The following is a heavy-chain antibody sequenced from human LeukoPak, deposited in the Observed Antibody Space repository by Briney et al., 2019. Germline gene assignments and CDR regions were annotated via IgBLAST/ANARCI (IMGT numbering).Heavy chain of an antibody. CDR2: INPNSGGT. D-gene: IGHD3-3*01. J-gene: IGHJ2*01. CDR3: ARWNTIFAVVTHWYFDL. V-gene: IGHV1-2*02. CDR1: GYTFTGYY. Sequence: GASVKVSCKASGYTFTGYYMHWVRQAPGQGLEWMGWINPNSGGTNYAQKFQGRVTMTRDTSISTAYMELSRLRSDDTAVYYCARWNTIFAVVTHWYFDLWGRGTLVTVSS.